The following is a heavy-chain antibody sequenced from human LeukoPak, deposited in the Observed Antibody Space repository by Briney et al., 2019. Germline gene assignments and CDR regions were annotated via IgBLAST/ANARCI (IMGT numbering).Heavy chain of an antibody. CDR1: GGSISSYY. J-gene: IGHJ4*02. Sequence: SETLSLTCTVSGGSISSYYWSWIRQPPGKGLEWIGEINHSGSTNSNPSLKSRVPISVDTSKNQFSPTLSSVTAADTAVYYCARGPYGSGSSPIGYFDYWGQGTLVTVSS. D-gene: IGHD3-10*01. V-gene: IGHV4-34*01. CDR3: ARGPYGSGSSPIGYFDY. CDR2: INHSGST.